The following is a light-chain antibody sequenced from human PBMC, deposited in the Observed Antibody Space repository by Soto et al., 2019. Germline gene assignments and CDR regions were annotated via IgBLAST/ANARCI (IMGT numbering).Light chain of an antibody. Sequence: DIQMTQSPSTLSGSVGDRVTITCRASQTISSWLAWYQQKPGKAPKLLIYKASTLKSGVPSRFSGSGSGTEFTLTISSLQSEDFAVFYCQQYNQWPITFGQGTRLEI. J-gene: IGKJ5*01. V-gene: IGKV1-5*03. CDR1: QTISSW. CDR2: KAS. CDR3: QQYNQWPIT.